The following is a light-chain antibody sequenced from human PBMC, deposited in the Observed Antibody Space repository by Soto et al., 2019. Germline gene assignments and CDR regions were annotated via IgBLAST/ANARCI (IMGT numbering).Light chain of an antibody. CDR1: QSVSSN. J-gene: IGKJ5*01. Sequence: EMVMTQSPATLSMSPGERATLSCRVSQSVSSNLAWYQQKPGQAPRLLIYGASTRAGGIPARFSGSGSGTDFTLTISSLEPEDFAVYYCHQRQYWPPITFGQGTRLEIK. CDR2: GAS. V-gene: IGKV3-15*01. CDR3: HQRQYWPPIT.